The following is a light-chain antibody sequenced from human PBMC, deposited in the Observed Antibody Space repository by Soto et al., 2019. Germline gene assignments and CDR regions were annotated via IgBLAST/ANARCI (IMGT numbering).Light chain of an antibody. CDR1: QNINNY. Sequence: DIQITQSPSSLSASVLYRATIIRQSSQNINNYLAWYQQKPGKVPKLLIYAASTLQSGVPSRFSGSGSGTDFTLTISSLQPEDVATYYCQKCKVAPFTFGGGTKVDIK. CDR3: QKCKVAPFT. CDR2: AAS. V-gene: IGKV1-27*01. J-gene: IGKJ4*01.